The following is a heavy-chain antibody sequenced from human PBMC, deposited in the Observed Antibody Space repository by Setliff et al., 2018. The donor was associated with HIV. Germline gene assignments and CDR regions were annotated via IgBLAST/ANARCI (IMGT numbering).Heavy chain of an antibody. Sequence: ASVKVSCKASGYTFTSYYMHWVRQAPGQGLEWMGIINPSGGSTSYAQKFQGRVTITRDTSTSTVYMELSSLRSEDTAVYYCAREVVPAAMRYYYYMDVWGKGTTVTV. D-gene: IGHD2-2*01. J-gene: IGHJ6*03. V-gene: IGHV1-46*01. CDR2: INPSGGST. CDR1: GYTFTSYY. CDR3: AREVVPAAMRYYYYMDV.